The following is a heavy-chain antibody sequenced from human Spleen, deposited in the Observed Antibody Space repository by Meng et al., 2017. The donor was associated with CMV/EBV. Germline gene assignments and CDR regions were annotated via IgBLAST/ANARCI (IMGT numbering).Heavy chain of an antibody. D-gene: IGHD5-18*01. Sequence: GESLKISCAASGFTVTSNQMSWVRQVPGKGLEWLSVTYTGGSTYYADSVKGRFTISRDNSKNTLYLQINSLRAEDTAVYYCATQRLIYGISYGFYFDCWGQGTLVTVSS. V-gene: IGHV3-66*02. CDR3: ATQRLIYGISYGFYFDC. J-gene: IGHJ4*02. CDR1: GFTVTSNQ. CDR2: TYTGGST.